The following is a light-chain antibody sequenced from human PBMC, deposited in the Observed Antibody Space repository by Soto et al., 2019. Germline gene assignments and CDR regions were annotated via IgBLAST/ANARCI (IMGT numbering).Light chain of an antibody. V-gene: IGLV2-23*01. CDR2: ENI. J-gene: IGLJ2*01. Sequence: QSVLTQPASVSGSPGQSITISCIGTSSDVGAYDLVPWYQQHPGTAPRLIIYENIRRPSTIASRFSGSKSGNTASLTISGLRAEDEANYHCCSYAGNRIFIFGGGTKLTVL. CDR3: CSYAGNRIFI. CDR1: SSDVGAYDL.